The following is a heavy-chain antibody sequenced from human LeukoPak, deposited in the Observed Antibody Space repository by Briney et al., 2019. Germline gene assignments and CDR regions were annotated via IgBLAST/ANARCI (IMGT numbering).Heavy chain of an antibody. V-gene: IGHV3-23*01. Sequence: AGGSLRLSCAAFGFTVRSDDMNWVRQAPGKGLEWVSAISGSGGSTYYADSVKGRFTISRDNSKNTLYLQMNNLRAEDTAVYYCAKVAIHEQWLRKYYFDYWGQGTLSPSPQ. CDR1: GFTVRSDD. CDR2: ISGSGGST. CDR3: AKVAIHEQWLRKYYFDY. J-gene: IGHJ4*02. D-gene: IGHD6-19*01.